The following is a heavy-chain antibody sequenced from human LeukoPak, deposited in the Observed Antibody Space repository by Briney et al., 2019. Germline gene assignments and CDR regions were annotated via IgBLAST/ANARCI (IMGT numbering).Heavy chain of an antibody. V-gene: IGHV1-8*01. D-gene: IGHD3-22*01. CDR1: GYTFTSYD. CDR2: MNPNSGNT. CDR3: ARGLYYYDSSGYYFTPDPHAFDI. J-gene: IGHJ3*02. Sequence: ASVKVSCKASGYTFTSYDINWVRQATGQGLGWMGWMNPNSGNTGYAQKFQGRVTMTRNTSISTAYMELSSLRSEDTAVYYCARGLYYYDSSGYYFTPDPHAFDIWGQGTMVTVSS.